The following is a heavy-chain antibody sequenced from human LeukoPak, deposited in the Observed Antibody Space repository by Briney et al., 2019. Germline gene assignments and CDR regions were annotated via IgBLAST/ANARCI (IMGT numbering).Heavy chain of an antibody. D-gene: IGHD5-12*01. Sequence: SETLSLTCTVSSGSISSSSYYWGWIRQPPGKGLEWIGNFYYGGSIYYNPSLKSRVTISADTSKNQFSLKLSSVTAADTAVYYCARDRVGLVAPGVMDSWGQGSPVIVSS. CDR3: ARDRVGLVAPGVMDS. J-gene: IGHJ5*02. CDR1: SGSISSSSYY. CDR2: FYYGGSI. V-gene: IGHV4-39*02.